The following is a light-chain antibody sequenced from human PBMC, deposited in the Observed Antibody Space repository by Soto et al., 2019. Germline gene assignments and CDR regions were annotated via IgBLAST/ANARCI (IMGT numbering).Light chain of an antibody. Sequence: QSALTHPPSVSGAPGQRVTISCTGSSSNIGAGYDVHWYQQLPGTAPKLIIYGTTNRPSGVPDRFSGSKSGTPASLAITGLQAEDEADYYCQSYDGTLSGSYVFGVGTKVTVL. CDR2: GTT. J-gene: IGLJ1*01. CDR3: QSYDGTLSGSYV. V-gene: IGLV1-40*01. CDR1: SSNIGAGYD.